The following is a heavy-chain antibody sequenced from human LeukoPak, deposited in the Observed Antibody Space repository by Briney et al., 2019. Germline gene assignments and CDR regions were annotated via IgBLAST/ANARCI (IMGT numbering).Heavy chain of an antibody. CDR1: GLTFSSSW. CDR2: INPDGNKK. Sequence: GGSLRLSCAVSGLTFSSSWMDWVRQAPGKGLEWVASINPDGNKKYSADSVKGRFTISRDNAENSLYLQMNSLRVEDTAFYYCAKGQRLWFPYFDYWGQGTLVTVSS. J-gene: IGHJ4*02. CDR3: AKGQRLWFPYFDY. V-gene: IGHV3-7*01. D-gene: IGHD3-10*01.